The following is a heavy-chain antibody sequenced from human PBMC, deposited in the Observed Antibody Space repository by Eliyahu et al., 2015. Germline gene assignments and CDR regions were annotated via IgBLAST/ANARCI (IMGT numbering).Heavy chain of an antibody. V-gene: IGHV3-9*01. CDR1: GFNFDDYA. Sequence: EVQLVESGGDLVQPGRSLRLSCAASGFNFDDYAMHWVRQAPGKGLEWVSGISWNSGTIGYADSVKGRFTVSRDNAKNSLYLQMNSLRPEDTAFYYCAKPLGLLFDAFDIWGRGTMVTVSS. CDR2: ISWNSGTI. J-gene: IGHJ3*02. CDR3: AKPLGLLFDAFDI.